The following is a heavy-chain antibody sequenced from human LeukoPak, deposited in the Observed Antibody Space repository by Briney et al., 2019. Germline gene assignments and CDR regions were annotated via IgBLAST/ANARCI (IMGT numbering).Heavy chain of an antibody. J-gene: IGHJ4*02. D-gene: IGHD6-19*01. CDR3: ARRIPVAGLFDY. CDR2: IFYSGST. V-gene: IGHV4-31*03. CDR1: GGSISSGGYY. Sequence: PSQTLSLTRTVSGGSISSGGYYWSWIRQHPGKGPEWIGYIFYSGSTYYNPSLKSRVTISQDTSKNQFSLKLSSVTAADTAVYYCARRIPVAGLFDYWGQGTLVTVSS.